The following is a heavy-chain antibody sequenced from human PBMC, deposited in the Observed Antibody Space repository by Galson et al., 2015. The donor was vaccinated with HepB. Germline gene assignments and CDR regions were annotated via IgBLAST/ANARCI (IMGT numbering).Heavy chain of an antibody. Sequence: TLSLTCTVSRGSISSDDNYWSWIRQPPGKGLEWIGYIYYSGSTYYNPSLKSRVSISVDTSKNQFSLKLSSVTAADTAVYYCARDLVVAAAMRPNLYYYYGMDVWGQGTTVTVSS. V-gene: IGHV4-30-4*01. CDR1: RGSISSDDNY. CDR2: IYYSGST. D-gene: IGHD2-2*01. CDR3: ARDLVVAAAMRPNLYYYYGMDV. J-gene: IGHJ6*02.